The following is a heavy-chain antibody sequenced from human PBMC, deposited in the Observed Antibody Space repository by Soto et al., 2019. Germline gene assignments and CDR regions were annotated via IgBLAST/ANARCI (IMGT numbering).Heavy chain of an antibody. Sequence: QVQLQQWGAGLLKPSETLSLTCAVYGGSFSGYQWTWIRQTPGKGLEWIGEINDSGNINYNPSLKRRGTIVLDTPKKQISRKLSSVTAADTAVYYCARGLILWVGEVARRGGYYDDMDVWGEGTTVIVSS. V-gene: IGHV4-34*01. D-gene: IGHD3-10*01. CDR1: GGSFSGYQ. CDR2: INDSGNI. CDR3: ARGLILWVGEVARRGGYYDDMDV. J-gene: IGHJ6*03.